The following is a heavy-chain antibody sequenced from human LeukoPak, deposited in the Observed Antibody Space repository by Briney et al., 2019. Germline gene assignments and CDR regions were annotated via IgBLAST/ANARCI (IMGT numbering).Heavy chain of an antibody. V-gene: IGHV4-61*02. CDR3: ARVGYYYDSSVYYLVD. CDR2: IYTSGST. J-gene: IGHJ4*02. CDR1: GGSISSGSYY. D-gene: IGHD3-22*01. Sequence: PSETLSLTCTVSGGSISSGSYYWSWIRQPAGKGLEWIGRIYTSGSTNYNPSLKSRVTISVDTSKNQFSLKLSSVTAADTAVYYCARVGYYYDSSVYYLVDGGQGTLVTVS.